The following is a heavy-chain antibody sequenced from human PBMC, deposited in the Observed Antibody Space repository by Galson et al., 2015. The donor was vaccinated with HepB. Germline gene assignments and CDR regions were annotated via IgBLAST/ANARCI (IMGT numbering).Heavy chain of an antibody. CDR2: INPNSGGT. CDR1: GYTFTGYY. V-gene: IGHV1-2*02. Sequence: SVKVSCKASGYTFTGYYMHWVRQAPGQGLEWMGWINPNSGGTNYAQKFQGRVTMTRDTSISTAYMELSRLRSDDTAVYYCAIPERGRFLPLDYWGQGTLVTVSS. J-gene: IGHJ4*02. CDR3: AIPERGRFLPLDY. D-gene: IGHD3-3*01.